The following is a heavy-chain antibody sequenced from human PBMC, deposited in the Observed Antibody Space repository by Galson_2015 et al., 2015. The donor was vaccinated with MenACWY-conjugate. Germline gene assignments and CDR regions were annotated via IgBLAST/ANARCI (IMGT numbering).Heavy chain of an antibody. CDR2: ISAYNVNT. V-gene: IGHV1-18*01. D-gene: IGHD3-22*01. Sequence: SVKVSCKASGYIFTAYSISWVRQAPGQGLEWVGWISAYNVNTNYAKKLQGRVTMTTDTSTSTAYMELRSLRSDDTAVYYCAIFRRFYDTSGLDFDYWGQGTLVTVSS. J-gene: IGHJ4*02. CDR1: GYIFTAYS. CDR3: AIFRRFYDTSGLDFDY.